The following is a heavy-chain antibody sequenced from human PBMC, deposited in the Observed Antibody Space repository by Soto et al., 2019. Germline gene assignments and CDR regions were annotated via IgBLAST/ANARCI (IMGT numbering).Heavy chain of an antibody. Sequence: PGGSLRLSCAASGFPFSKYAMTWVRQAPGKGLEWVSALSGSGVSTYYADSVMGRFTISRDNSKNTVYLQMNSLRAEDTAVYYCAKDAMGALAYWGRGTLVTVSS. D-gene: IGHD3-16*01. CDR3: AKDAMGALAY. V-gene: IGHV3-23*01. J-gene: IGHJ4*02. CDR1: GFPFSKYA. CDR2: LSGSGVST.